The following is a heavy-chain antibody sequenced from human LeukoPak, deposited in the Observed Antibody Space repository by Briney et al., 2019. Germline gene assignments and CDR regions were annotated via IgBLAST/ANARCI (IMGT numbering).Heavy chain of an antibody. Sequence: SETLSLTCTVSGGSISSYYWSWIRQPPGKGLEWIGYIYYSGSTNYNPSLKSRVTISVDTSKNQFSLKLSSVTAADTAVYYCARQRYCYGSGRAHYYYYMDVWGKGTTVTISS. V-gene: IGHV4-59*01. CDR2: IYYSGST. J-gene: IGHJ6*03. CDR3: ARQRYCYGSGRAHYYYYMDV. CDR1: GGSISSYY. D-gene: IGHD3-10*01.